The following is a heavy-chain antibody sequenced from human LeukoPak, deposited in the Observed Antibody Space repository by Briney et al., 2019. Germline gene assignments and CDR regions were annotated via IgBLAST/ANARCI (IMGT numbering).Heavy chain of an antibody. CDR3: ARESGSILGPMDV. Sequence: ASVKVSCKASGYTFTSYDINWVRQATGQGLEWMGWMNPNSGGTNYAQKFQGWVTMTRDTSISTAYMELSRLRSDDTAVYYCARESGSILGPMDVWGKGTTVTVSS. CDR1: GYTFTSYD. J-gene: IGHJ6*04. CDR2: MNPNSGGT. V-gene: IGHV1-2*04. D-gene: IGHD3-3*01.